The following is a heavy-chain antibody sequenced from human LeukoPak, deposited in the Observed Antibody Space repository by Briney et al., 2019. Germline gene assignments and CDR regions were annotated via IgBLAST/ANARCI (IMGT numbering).Heavy chain of an antibody. J-gene: IGHJ6*02. V-gene: IGHV3-33*08. CDR1: GFSFSTYC. CDR2: IRLDGSGT. CDR3: ARDRSFYYGSWSYYNPMDV. D-gene: IGHD3-10*01. Sequence: GGSLRLSCAASGFSFSTYCMHWVRQAPGKGLDWVALIRLDGSGTYYADSVKGRFTISRDNSKDTLYLQMTSLRAEDTAVYYCARDRSFYYGSWSYYNPMDVWGQGTTVTVSS.